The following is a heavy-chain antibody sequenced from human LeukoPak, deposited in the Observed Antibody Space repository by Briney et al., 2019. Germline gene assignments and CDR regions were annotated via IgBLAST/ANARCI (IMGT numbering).Heavy chain of an antibody. CDR1: GLTFSSYA. D-gene: IGHD6-19*01. J-gene: IGHJ4*02. V-gene: IGHV3-30-3*01. CDR3: ARERWTAVAG. CDR2: ISYDGSNK. Sequence: GGSLRLSCAASGLTFSSYAMHWVRQAPGKGLEWVAVISYDGSNKYYADSVKGRFTISRDNSKNTLYLQMNSLRAEDTAVYYCARERWTAVAGWGQGTLVTVSS.